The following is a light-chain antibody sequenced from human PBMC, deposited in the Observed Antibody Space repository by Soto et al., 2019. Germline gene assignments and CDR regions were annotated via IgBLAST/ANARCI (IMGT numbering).Light chain of an antibody. J-gene: IGKJ3*01. Sequence: DIQMTQSPSSVSASIGDRVTITCRASQGVSSWLAWYQQKPGKAPNLLIYATSNLQSGVPSRFSGSGSGTDFTLTISSLHPEDVATYYCQQTHTFPLSFGPGSKVHIK. CDR1: QGVSSW. CDR3: QQTHTFPLS. V-gene: IGKV1-12*01. CDR2: ATS.